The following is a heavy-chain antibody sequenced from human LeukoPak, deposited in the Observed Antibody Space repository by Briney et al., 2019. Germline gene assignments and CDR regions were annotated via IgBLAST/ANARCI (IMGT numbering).Heavy chain of an antibody. CDR1: GDSFTSYW. Sequence: GESLNISCNGSGDSFTSYWIGWVRQMPGQGLEWVGVLYPGDSDTRYSPSFQGQVNISADKSISTAYLEWSSLEASDTAMYYCARSKGYSSDHDYWGQGTLVTVSS. D-gene: IGHD5-18*01. CDR3: ARSKGYSSDHDY. V-gene: IGHV5-51*01. CDR2: LYPGDSDT. J-gene: IGHJ4*02.